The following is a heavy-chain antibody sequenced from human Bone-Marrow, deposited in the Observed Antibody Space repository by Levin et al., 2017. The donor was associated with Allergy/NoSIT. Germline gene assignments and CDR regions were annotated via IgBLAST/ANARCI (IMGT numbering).Heavy chain of an antibody. CDR3: ARGLEYSGLP. CDR2: IGGDNYTK. V-gene: IGHV3-48*01. J-gene: IGHJ5*02. Sequence: GESLKISCDASGFTFSSYGIIWVRQAPGKGLEWVSYIGGDNYTKYYADSVKGRFTISRDNVKNSLYLQMNSLRVEDTAVYYCARGLEYSGLPWGQGTLVTVSS. D-gene: IGHD5-12*01. CDR1: GFTFSSYG.